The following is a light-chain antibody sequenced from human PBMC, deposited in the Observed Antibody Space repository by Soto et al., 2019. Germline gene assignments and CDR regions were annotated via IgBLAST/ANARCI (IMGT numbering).Light chain of an antibody. CDR2: YAS. V-gene: IGKV3-20*01. J-gene: IGKJ1*01. Sequence: EIVLTQSPVTLSLSPGERATLSCRASQIVGGNSLTWYQQKPGQAPRVLFYYASNRATGIPDRFSASGSGSDFTITSSRLEPADVAVYYCQEYDRSPRTFGQGTKVEIK. CDR3: QEYDRSPRT. CDR1: QIVGGNS.